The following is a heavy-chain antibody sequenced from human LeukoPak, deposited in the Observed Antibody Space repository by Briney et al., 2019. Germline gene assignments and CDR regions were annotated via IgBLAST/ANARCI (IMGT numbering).Heavy chain of an antibody. Sequence: PSETLSLTCTVSGGSISSYYWSWIRQPPGKGLEWIGYTHYSGSHSYNPSLKSRVTISVDTSKNPFSLKLTSVPAADTAVYYCARGYSGSYGRFDYWGQGTLVTVSS. D-gene: IGHD1-26*01. CDR2: THYSGSH. J-gene: IGHJ4*02. CDR3: ARGYSGSYGRFDY. V-gene: IGHV4-59*01. CDR1: GGSISSYY.